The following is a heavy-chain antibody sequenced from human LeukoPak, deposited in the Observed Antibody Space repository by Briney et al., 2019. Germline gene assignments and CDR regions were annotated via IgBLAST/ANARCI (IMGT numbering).Heavy chain of an antibody. Sequence: GGSLRLSCAASGFTVSSNYMSWVRQAPGKGLEWVSVIYSGGSTYYADSVKGRFTISSDNSKNTLYLQMNSLRAEDTAVHYCARLAGSSGLAGGFDIWGQGTMVTVSS. CDR3: ARLAGSSGLAGGFDI. D-gene: IGHD3-22*01. CDR1: GFTVSSNY. V-gene: IGHV3-53*01. J-gene: IGHJ3*02. CDR2: IYSGGST.